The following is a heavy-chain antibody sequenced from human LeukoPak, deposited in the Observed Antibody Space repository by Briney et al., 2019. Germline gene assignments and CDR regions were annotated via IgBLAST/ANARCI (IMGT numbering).Heavy chain of an antibody. CDR1: GDSVSSISVA. CDR3: ALARSEYHYGMDV. CDR2: TYYRSKWYN. J-gene: IGHJ6*02. V-gene: IGHV6-1*01. Sequence: SQTLSLTCAISGDSVSSISVAWNWIRQSPSRGLEWLGRTYYRSKWYNDYAVSVKGRININPDHSKNQLSLQLKTVPPEDTAVYFCALARSEYHYGMDVCGQGATVTVSS.